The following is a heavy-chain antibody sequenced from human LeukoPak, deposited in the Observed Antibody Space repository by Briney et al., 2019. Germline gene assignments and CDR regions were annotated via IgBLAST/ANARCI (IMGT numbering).Heavy chain of an antibody. Sequence: GESLKISCKGSGYSFTSCWIGWVRQMPGKGLEWMGIIYPGDSDTRYSPSFQGQVTISADKSISTAYLQWSSLKASDTAMYYCARRGVHDYGGNYVDYWGQGTLVTVSS. CDR2: IYPGDSDT. CDR1: GYSFTSCW. D-gene: IGHD4-23*01. CDR3: ARRGVHDYGGNYVDY. V-gene: IGHV5-51*01. J-gene: IGHJ4*02.